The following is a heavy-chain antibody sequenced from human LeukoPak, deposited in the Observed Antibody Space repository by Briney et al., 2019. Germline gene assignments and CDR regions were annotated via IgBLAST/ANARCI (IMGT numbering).Heavy chain of an antibody. V-gene: IGHV1-2*02. D-gene: IGHD2-2*01. CDR3: ARTVAMEGDQLLLYYYYYGMDV. CDR1: GYTFTGYY. J-gene: IGHJ6*02. CDR2: INPNSGGT. Sequence: ASVKVSCKASGYTFTGYYMHWVRQAPGQGLEWMGWINPNSGGTNYAQKFQGRVTMTRDTSISTAYMELSRLRSDDTAVYYCARTVAMEGDQLLLYYYYYGMDVWGQGTTVTVSS.